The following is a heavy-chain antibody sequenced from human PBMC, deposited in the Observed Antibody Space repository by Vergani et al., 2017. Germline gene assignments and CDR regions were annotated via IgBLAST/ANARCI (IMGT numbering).Heavy chain of an antibody. J-gene: IGHJ1*01. CDR2: IYYSGST. Sequence: QVQLQESGPGLVKPSETLSLTCTVSNDSVSNTFYYWGWIRQTPGKGLEWIGSIYYSGSTYYNPSLESRVTMSVDTSKSQFSLKLSSVTAADTAVYYCARAFRKRIPAAMAYFQHWGQGTLVTVSS. CDR1: NDSVSNTFYY. CDR3: ARAFRKRIPAAMAYFQH. D-gene: IGHD2-2*01. V-gene: IGHV4-39*07.